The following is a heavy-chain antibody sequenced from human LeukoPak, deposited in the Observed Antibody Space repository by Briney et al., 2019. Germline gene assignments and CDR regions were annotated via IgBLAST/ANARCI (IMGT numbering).Heavy chain of an antibody. CDR1: GGTFSSYA. V-gene: IGHV1-69*13. J-gene: IGHJ4*02. CDR2: IIPIFGTA. Sequence: GASVKVSCKASGGTFSSYAISWVRQAPGQGLEWMGGIIPIFGTANYAQKFQGRVTITADESTSTACMELSSLRSEDTAVYYCASLPWPSSGGGYWGQGTLVPSPQ. CDR3: ASLPWPSSGGGY. D-gene: IGHD3-16*01.